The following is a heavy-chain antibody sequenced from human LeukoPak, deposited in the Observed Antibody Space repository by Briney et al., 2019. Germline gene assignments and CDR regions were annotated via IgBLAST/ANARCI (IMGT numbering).Heavy chain of an antibody. J-gene: IGHJ1*01. CDR1: GFTFSSYA. V-gene: IGHV3-23*01. CDR3: ADTWTPRITMVRGVLKYFQH. D-gene: IGHD3-10*01. CDR2: ISGSGGST. Sequence: GGSLRLSCAASGFTFSSYAMSWVRQAPVKGLEWVSAISGSGGSTYYADSVKGRFTISRDNSKNTLYLQMNSLRAEDTAVYYCADTWTPRITMVRGVLKYFQHWGQGTLVTVSS.